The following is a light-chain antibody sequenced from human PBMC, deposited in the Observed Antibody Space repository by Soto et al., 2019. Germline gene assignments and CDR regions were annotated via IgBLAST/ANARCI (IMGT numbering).Light chain of an antibody. J-gene: IGLJ2*01. CDR1: SSNIGAGYD. Sequence: QSVLTQPPSVSGAPGQRVTISCTGSSSNIGAGYDVHWYQQLPGTAPKLLIYGNSNRPSGVPDRFSGSKSGTSASLAIPGLQAEDEVDYYCQPYDSSLSGYVVFGGGPKLTVL. CDR3: QPYDSSLSGYVV. CDR2: GNS. V-gene: IGLV1-40*01.